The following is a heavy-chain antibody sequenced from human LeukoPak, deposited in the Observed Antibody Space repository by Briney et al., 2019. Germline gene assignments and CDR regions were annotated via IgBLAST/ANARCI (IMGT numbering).Heavy chain of an antibody. CDR2: INPNSGGT. Sequence: GASLKVSCKAPGYTFTGYYMHWVRQAPGQGLEWMGRINPNSGGTNYAQKFQGRVTMTRDTSISTAYMELSRLRSDDTAVYYCARYSSSYRNHGYDYWGQGTLVTVSS. V-gene: IGHV1-2*06. CDR1: GYTFTGYY. J-gene: IGHJ4*02. D-gene: IGHD6-13*01. CDR3: ARYSSSYRNHGYDY.